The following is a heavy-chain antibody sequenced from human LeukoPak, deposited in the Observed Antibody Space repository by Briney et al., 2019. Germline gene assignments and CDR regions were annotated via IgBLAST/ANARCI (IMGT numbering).Heavy chain of an antibody. Sequence: PSETLSLTCTVSGGSISSYYWSWIRQPAGKGLEWIGRIYTSGSTNYNPSPKSRVTMSVDTSKNQFSLKLSSVTAADTAVFYCARGVYCSSTSCPNYYYYMDVWGKGTTVTVSS. CDR1: GGSISSYY. D-gene: IGHD2-2*01. CDR2: IYTSGST. CDR3: ARGVYCSSTSCPNYYYYMDV. J-gene: IGHJ6*03. V-gene: IGHV4-4*07.